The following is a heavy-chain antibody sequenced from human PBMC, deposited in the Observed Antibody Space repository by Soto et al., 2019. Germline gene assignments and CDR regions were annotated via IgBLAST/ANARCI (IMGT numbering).Heavy chain of an antibody. D-gene: IGHD2-2*01. V-gene: IGHV4-59*01. CDR2: IYYSGNT. J-gene: IGHJ6*02. CDR3: ARDGSTSYMDV. Sequence: PSETLSLTCTVSGGSISSSYWSWIRQPPGRGLEWIGYIYYSGNTNYNPSLKSRVSISVDTSKNQFSLKLSSVTAADTAVYYCARDGSTSYMDVWGQGTTVTVSS. CDR1: GGSISSSY.